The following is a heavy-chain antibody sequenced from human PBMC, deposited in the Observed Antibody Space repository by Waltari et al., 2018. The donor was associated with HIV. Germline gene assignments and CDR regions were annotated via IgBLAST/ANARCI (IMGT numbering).Heavy chain of an antibody. V-gene: IGHV4-34*02. Sequence: QVHLQQWGAGLLKPSETLSLTCAVYGGSFSGYYWNWVRQPPGRGLEWIGESNYTRNNNYNPSLKSRVSLSVDTSKNQFSLKMSSVTAADTAVYYCARAADHKIINMIIVGSVAFDFWGQGTMVSVSS. CDR3: ARAADHKIINMIIVGSVAFDF. CDR2: SNYTRNN. J-gene: IGHJ3*01. D-gene: IGHD3-22*01. CDR1: GGSFSGYY.